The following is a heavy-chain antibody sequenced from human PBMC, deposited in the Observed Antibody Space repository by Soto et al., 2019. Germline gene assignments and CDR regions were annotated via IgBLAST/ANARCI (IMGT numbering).Heavy chain of an antibody. J-gene: IGHJ5*02. D-gene: IGHD3-10*01. CDR1: GFSLSTSGVG. CDR3: AHRVSTLVTGVRGVTPSGHWFDP. V-gene: IGHV2-5*02. Sequence: SGPTLVNPTPTLTLTCTFSGFSLSTSGVGVGWIRQPPGKALEWLALIYWDDDKRYSPSLKSRLTITKDTSKNQVVLTMTNMDPVDTATYYCAHRVSTLVTGVRGVTPSGHWFDPWGQGTLVTVSS. CDR2: IYWDDDK.